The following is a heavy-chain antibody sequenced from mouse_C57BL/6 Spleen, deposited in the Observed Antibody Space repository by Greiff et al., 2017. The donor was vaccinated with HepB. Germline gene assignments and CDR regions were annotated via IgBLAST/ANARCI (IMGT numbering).Heavy chain of an antibody. CDR1: GYAFSSYW. Sequence: VQLKESGAELVKPGASVKISCKASGYAFSSYWMNWVKQRPGKGLEWIGQIYPGDGDTNYNGKFKGKATLTADKSSSTAYMQLSSLTSEDSAVYFCARYGILRRPFDYWGQGTTLTVSS. V-gene: IGHV1-80*01. CDR2: IYPGDGDT. D-gene: IGHD1-1*01. CDR3: ARYGILRRPFDY. J-gene: IGHJ2*01.